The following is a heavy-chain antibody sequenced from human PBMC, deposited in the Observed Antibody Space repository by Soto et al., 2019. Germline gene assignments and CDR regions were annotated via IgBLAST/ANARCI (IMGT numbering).Heavy chain of an antibody. CDR1: GFTLSSYA. CDR3: AKGVATIIRFNWFDP. D-gene: IGHD5-12*01. J-gene: IGHJ5*02. Sequence: PGGSLRLSCAASGFTLSSYAMSWVRQAPGKGLEWVSAIGGSGGSTYYADSVKGRFTISRDNSKNTLYLQMSSLRAEDTAVYYCAKGVATIIRFNWFDPWGQGTLVTVSS. CDR2: IGGSGGST. V-gene: IGHV3-23*01.